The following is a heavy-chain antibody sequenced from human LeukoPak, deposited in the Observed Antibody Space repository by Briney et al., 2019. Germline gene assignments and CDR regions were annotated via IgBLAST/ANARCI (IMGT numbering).Heavy chain of an antibody. V-gene: IGHV3-23*01. CDR1: GFTFSSYG. D-gene: IGHD6-19*01. CDR3: AKDPDSSGWYPGPNY. CDR2: ISGSGGST. Sequence: GGSLRLSCAASGFTFSSYGMHWVRQAPGKGLEWVSAISGSGGSTYYADSVKGRFTISRDNSKNTLYLQMNSLRAEDTAVYYCAKDPDSSGWYPGPNYWGQGTLVTVSS. J-gene: IGHJ4*02.